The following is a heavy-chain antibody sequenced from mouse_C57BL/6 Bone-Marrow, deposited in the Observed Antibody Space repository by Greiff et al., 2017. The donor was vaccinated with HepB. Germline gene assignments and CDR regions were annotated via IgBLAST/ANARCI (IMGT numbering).Heavy chain of an antibody. Sequence: QVQLKQPGAELVKPGASVKLSCKASGYTFTSYWMHWVKQRPGQGLEWIGMIHPNSGSTNYNEKFKSKATLTVDKSSSTAYMQLSSLTSEDSAVYYCARTALGSSYWGQGTTLTVSS. CDR3: ARTALGSSY. CDR1: GYTFTSYW. D-gene: IGHD1-1*01. V-gene: IGHV1-64*01. J-gene: IGHJ2*01. CDR2: IHPNSGST.